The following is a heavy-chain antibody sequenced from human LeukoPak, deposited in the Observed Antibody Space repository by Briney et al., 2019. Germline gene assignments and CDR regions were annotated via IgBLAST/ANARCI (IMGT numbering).Heavy chain of an antibody. J-gene: IGHJ5*02. Sequence: ASVKVSCKASGGTFSSYAISWVRQAPGQGLEWMGGIIPIFGTANYAQKFQGRVTITADESTSTAYMELSSLRSEDTAVYYCARATVAYCGGDCYQGGFDPWGQGTLVTVSS. CDR2: IIPIFGTA. D-gene: IGHD2-21*01. CDR1: GGTFSSYA. V-gene: IGHV1-69*13. CDR3: ARATVAYCGGDCYQGGFDP.